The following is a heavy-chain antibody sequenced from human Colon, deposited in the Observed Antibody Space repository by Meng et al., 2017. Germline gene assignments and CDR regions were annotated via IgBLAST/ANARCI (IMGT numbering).Heavy chain of an antibody. D-gene: IGHD3-16*01. V-gene: IGHV3-23*01. J-gene: IGHJ4*02. Sequence: GLGVGVVQPGVSLRLSCAASGFTFSSYTISWVRQALGKGLVWVSAVSGGGTTYYTDSVKGRFTVSRDISKNAVYLQMNSLRAEDTAVYYCAKWGGYGDYWGQGTLVTVSS. CDR2: VSGGGTT. CDR1: GFTFSSYT. CDR3: AKWGGYGDY.